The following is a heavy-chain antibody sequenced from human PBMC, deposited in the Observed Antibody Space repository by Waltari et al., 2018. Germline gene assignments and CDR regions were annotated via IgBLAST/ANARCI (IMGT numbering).Heavy chain of an antibody. Sequence: EVQMVESGGGVVQPGGSLRLSCAASGFTFSSFSMLWVRQAPGKGLEYVSAFSRDGVTTYYANSVKGRFTISRDNSKNTLYLQMGSLRAEDMAVYYCARIDGSGWYGSWGQGTLVTVSS. CDR2: FSRDGVTT. V-gene: IGHV3-64*01. CDR3: ARIDGSGWYGS. J-gene: IGHJ4*02. D-gene: IGHD6-19*01. CDR1: GFTFSSFS.